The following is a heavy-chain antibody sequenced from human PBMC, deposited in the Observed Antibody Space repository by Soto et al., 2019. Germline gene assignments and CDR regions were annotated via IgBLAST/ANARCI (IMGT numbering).Heavy chain of an antibody. D-gene: IGHD6-13*01. CDR3: AKGIYSSSPYGMDV. V-gene: IGHV3-23*01. CDR2: ISGSGGST. Sequence: PGGSLRLSCAVSGSTFSSYAMSWVRQAPWKGLEWVSAISGSGGSTYYADSVKGRFTISRDNSKNTLYLQMNSLRAEDTAVYYCAKGIYSSSPYGMDVWGQGTTVTVSS. J-gene: IGHJ6*02. CDR1: GSTFSSYA.